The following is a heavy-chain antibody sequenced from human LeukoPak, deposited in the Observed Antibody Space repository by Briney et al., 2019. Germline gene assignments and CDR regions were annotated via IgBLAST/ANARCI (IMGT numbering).Heavy chain of an antibody. V-gene: IGHV4-59*01. D-gene: IGHD6-19*01. Sequence: SETLSLTCTVSGGSISSYYWSWVRQPPGEGLGWIGYIYYSGSTNYNPSLKSRVTISVDTSKNQFSLKLSSVTAADTAVYYCARGGSSGWYDYWGQGTLVTVSS. CDR1: GGSISSYY. CDR3: ARGGSSGWYDY. J-gene: IGHJ4*02. CDR2: IYYSGST.